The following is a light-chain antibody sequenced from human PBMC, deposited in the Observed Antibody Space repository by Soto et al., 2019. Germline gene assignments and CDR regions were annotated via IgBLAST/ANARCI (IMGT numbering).Light chain of an antibody. Sequence: QSVLTQPPSVSGAPGQRVTISCTGSSSNIGAGHDVHWYQRLPGTAPKLLIYKNNQRPSGVPDRFSGSKSATAASLAVSGLRSEDEADYYCAAWDDSLSAGVFGGGTKLTVL. CDR1: SSNIGAGHD. CDR2: KNN. V-gene: IGLV1-47*01. CDR3: AAWDDSLSAGV. J-gene: IGLJ3*02.